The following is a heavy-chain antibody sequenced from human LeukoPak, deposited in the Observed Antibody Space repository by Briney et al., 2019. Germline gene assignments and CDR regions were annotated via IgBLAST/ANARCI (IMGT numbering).Heavy chain of an antibody. CDR3: ARIGVTTGFDY. D-gene: IGHD4-11*01. Sequence: GGSLRLPCTASAFTFGDYYMTWVRQAPGKGLEWLSYIGGTGSPIYYADSLKGRFTISRDNAKKSLFLQMNSLRAEDTAIYYCARIGVTTGFDYWGLGTLVTVSS. CDR1: AFTFGDYY. J-gene: IGHJ4*02. CDR2: IGGTGSPI. V-gene: IGHV3-11*04.